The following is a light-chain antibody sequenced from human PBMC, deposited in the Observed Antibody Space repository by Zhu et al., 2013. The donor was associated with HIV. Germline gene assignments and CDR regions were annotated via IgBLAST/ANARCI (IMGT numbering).Light chain of an antibody. V-gene: IGLV1-44*01. CDR1: SSNIGSNT. CDR3: AAWDDSLSGPV. CDR2: SNN. Sequence: QSVLTQPPSASGTPGQRVTISCSGSSSNIGSNTVNWYQQLPGTAPKLLIYSNNQRPSGVPDRFSGSKSGTSASLAISGPRSGDEADYYCAAWDDSLSGPVFGGGTKLTVL. J-gene: IGLJ3*02.